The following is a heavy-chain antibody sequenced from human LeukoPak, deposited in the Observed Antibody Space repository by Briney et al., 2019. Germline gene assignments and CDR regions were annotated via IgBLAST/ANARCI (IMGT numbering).Heavy chain of an antibody. CDR3: ARYIAVPAMFDN. V-gene: IGHV3-7*05. CDR1: GITFSSYW. Sequence: GGSLRLSCAASGITFSSYWMSWVRQAPGKGLEWVANIKEDGSEKYYADPVKDRFTSSRDNAKNSMYLQMNSLRGEDTAVYYGARYIAVPAMFDNWGQGTLVTVSS. CDR2: IKEDGSEK. D-gene: IGHD2-2*01. J-gene: IGHJ4*02.